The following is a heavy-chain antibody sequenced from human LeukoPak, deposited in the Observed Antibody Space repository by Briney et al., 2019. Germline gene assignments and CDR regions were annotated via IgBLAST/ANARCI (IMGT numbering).Heavy chain of an antibody. Sequence: GGALRLSCGASGYTFSNAWMSWVRQAPGKGLEWVAVISYDGSNKLYADSVKGRFTISRDNSKNTLFVQMHSLRAEDTAVYYCAKDGHGNGWSRFYYFDYWGQGTLVTVSS. CDR1: GYTFSNAW. J-gene: IGHJ4*02. V-gene: IGHV3-30*18. CDR3: AKDGHGNGWSRFYYFDY. D-gene: IGHD6-19*01. CDR2: ISYDGSNK.